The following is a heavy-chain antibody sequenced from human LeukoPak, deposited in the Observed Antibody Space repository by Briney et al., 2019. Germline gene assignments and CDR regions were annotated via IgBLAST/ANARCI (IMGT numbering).Heavy chain of an antibody. Sequence: GESLKISCKASRYSFSNYWIAWVRQMPGKGLEWMGIIYPGDSDTKYSPSFQGQVTFSADKSISTAYLQWSSLKASDTAMYYCARRAYNSVDYWGQGTLVTVSS. CDR1: RYSFSNYW. CDR3: ARRAYNSVDY. J-gene: IGHJ4*02. V-gene: IGHV5-51*01. CDR2: IYPGDSDT. D-gene: IGHD5-24*01.